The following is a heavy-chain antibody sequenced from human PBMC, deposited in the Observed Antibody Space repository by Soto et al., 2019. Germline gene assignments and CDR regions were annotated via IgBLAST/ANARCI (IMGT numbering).Heavy chain of an antibody. CDR2: ISAYNGNT. CDR3: ARNDYGDQGVRRFHYYYYYGMDV. V-gene: IGHV1-18*01. CDR1: GYTFTSYG. J-gene: IGHJ6*02. Sequence: ASVKVSCKASGYTFTSYGISWVRQAPGQGLEWMGWISAYNGNTNYAQKLQGRVTMTTDTSTSTAYMELRSLRSDETAVYYCARNDYGDQGVRRFHYYYYYGMDVWGQGTTVTV. D-gene: IGHD4-17*01.